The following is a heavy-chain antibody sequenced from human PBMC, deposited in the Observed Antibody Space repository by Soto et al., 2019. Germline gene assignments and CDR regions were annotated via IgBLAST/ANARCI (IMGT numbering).Heavy chain of an antibody. CDR2: IWSDGNNR. D-gene: IGHD1-1*01. Sequence: QVQLVESGGGVVQPGRSLRLSCAASGFMFSNPGMHWVRQAPGKGLEWVAVIWSDGNNRYYADSVKGRFTIPRDNSKNTVYLQMNSLRAEDTAVYYCVRGDNWNDEASDYWGQGTLVTVSS. V-gene: IGHV3-33*01. CDR1: GFMFSNPG. J-gene: IGHJ4*02. CDR3: VRGDNWNDEASDY.